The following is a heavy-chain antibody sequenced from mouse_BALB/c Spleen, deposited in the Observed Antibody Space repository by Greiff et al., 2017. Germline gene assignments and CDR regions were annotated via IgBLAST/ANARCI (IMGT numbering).Heavy chain of an antibody. J-gene: IGHJ3*01. CDR2: ISSGGSYT. CDR3: ARQGSTMVRTWFAY. D-gene: IGHD2-2*01. Sequence: EVQLVESGGGLVKPGGSLKLSCAASGFTFSSYAMSWVRQTPEKRLEWVATISSGGSYTYYPDSVKGRFTISRDNAKNTLYLQMSSLRSEDTAMYYCARQGSTMVRTWFAYWGQGTLVTVSA. V-gene: IGHV5-9-3*01. CDR1: GFTFSSYA.